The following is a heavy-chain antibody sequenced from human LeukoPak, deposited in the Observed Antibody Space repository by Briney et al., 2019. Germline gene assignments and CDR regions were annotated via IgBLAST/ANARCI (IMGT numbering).Heavy chain of an antibody. V-gene: IGHV3-33*06. J-gene: IGHJ6*03. CDR2: IWYDGSNK. CDR1: GFTFSSYG. CDR3: AKDSGYYYMDV. Sequence: GGSLRLSCAAPGFTFSSYGMHWVRQAPGKGLEWVAVIWYDGSNKYYADSVKGRFTISRDNSKNTLYLQMNSLRAEDTAVYYCAKDSGYYYMDVWGKGTTVTVSS.